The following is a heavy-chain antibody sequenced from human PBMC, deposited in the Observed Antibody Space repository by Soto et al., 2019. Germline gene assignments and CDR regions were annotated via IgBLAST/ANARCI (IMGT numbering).Heavy chain of an antibody. J-gene: IGHJ4*02. CDR3: VKGGTSVSSAGFDY. CDR2: IRNNGVST. D-gene: IGHD3-22*01. CDR1: GFTFSTYS. V-gene: IGHV3-64D*06. Sequence: PGGSLRLSCSASGFTFSTYSMHWVRQAPGKGLEFVSVIRNNGVSTYYADSVKGRFTISRDNSNNTLSLQMRSLRPEDTAVYYCVKGGTSVSSAGFDYWGRGTLVTVSS.